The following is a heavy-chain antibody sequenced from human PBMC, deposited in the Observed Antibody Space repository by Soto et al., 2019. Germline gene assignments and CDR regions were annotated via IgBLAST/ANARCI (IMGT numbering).Heavy chain of an antibody. J-gene: IGHJ6*02. Sequence: GGSLRLSCAASGFTFSSYAMSWVRQAPGKGLEWVSAISGSGGSTYYADSVKGRFTISRDNSKNTLHLQMNSLRAEDTAVYYCARGDYYYYYGMDVWGQGTTVTVSS. D-gene: IGHD3-16*01. CDR1: GFTFSSYA. V-gene: IGHV3-23*01. CDR2: ISGSGGST. CDR3: ARGDYYYYYGMDV.